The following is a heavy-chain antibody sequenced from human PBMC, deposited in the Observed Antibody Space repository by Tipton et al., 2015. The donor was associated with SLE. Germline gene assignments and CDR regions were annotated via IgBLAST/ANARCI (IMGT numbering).Heavy chain of an antibody. V-gene: IGHV3-30-3*01. J-gene: IGHJ4*02. CDR1: GFTFSRYA. CDR2: ISYDGSNK. Sequence: SLRLSCAASGFTFSRYAMHWVRQAPGKGLEWVAVISYDGSNKYYADSVKGRFTVSRDNSKNTLYLQKSNLRAEDSAVYYCTRSTRTSDYWGQGTLVTVSS. CDR3: TRSTRTSDY. D-gene: IGHD1/OR15-1a*01.